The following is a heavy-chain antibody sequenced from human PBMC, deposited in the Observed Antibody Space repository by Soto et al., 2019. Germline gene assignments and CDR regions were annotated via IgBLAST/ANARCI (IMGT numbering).Heavy chain of an antibody. CDR2: IDYSGST. CDR3: ARVPAY. CDR1: GDSIIRYY. V-gene: IGHV4-59*08. Sequence: SEALSLTCTVAGDSIIRYYWSWIRQPPGKGQEWIGYIDYSGSTNDNPSLKMRVTISIDTSKNQFYLKLSSVTAADTAVYYCARVPAYWDQGLLVTVSS. J-gene: IGHJ4*02. D-gene: IGHD2-2*01.